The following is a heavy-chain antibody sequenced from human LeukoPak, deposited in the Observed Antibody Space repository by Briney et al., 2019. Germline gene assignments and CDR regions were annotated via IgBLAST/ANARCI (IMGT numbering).Heavy chain of an antibody. CDR2: IYPGDSDT. D-gene: IGHD7-27*01. CDR3: ACSNGENFDY. V-gene: IGHV5-51*01. CDR1: GYRFTSYW. J-gene: IGHJ4*02. Sequence: GESLKISFKGSGYRFTSYWIGWVRPRPGKGPEWMGIIYPGDSDTRYSPSFQGQVTISADKSISTAYLQWNSLKASDTAMYYCACSNGENFDYWGQGTLVTVSS.